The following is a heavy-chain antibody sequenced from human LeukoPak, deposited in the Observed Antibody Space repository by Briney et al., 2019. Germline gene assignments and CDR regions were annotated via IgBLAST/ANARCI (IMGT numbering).Heavy chain of an antibody. Sequence: ASVKVSCKASGYTFTTHGINWVRQATGQGLEWLGWMSPNSGDTGYAQKFQGRVTMTSDSSISTAYMELSSLRSEDTAIYYCVRTPPNWGFDYWGQGTLVSVSS. J-gene: IGHJ4*02. D-gene: IGHD7-27*01. V-gene: IGHV1-8*01. CDR2: MSPNSGDT. CDR3: VRTPPNWGFDY. CDR1: GYTFTTHG.